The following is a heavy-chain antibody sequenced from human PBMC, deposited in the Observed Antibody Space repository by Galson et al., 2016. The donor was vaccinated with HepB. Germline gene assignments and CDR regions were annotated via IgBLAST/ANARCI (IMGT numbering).Heavy chain of an antibody. D-gene: IGHD3-10*01. CDR1: GFTFNNYA. J-gene: IGHJ4*02. CDR2: ITYDGDDK. Sequence: SLRLSCAASGFTFNNYAMHWVRQAPAKGLEWVAVITYDGDDKYYADSVKGRFTIARDNSKNTLYLQMDSLRVEDTAVYYCARIGRGFAKLLDFDYWGQGTLVTVSS. V-gene: IGHV3-30-3*01. CDR3: ARIGRGFAKLLDFDY.